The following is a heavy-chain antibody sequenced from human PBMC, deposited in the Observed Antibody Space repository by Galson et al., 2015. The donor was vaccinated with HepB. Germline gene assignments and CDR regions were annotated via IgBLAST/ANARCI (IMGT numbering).Heavy chain of an antibody. J-gene: IGHJ4*02. CDR1: GFTFSGSA. D-gene: IGHD6-13*01. Sequence: SLRLSRAASGFTFSGSAIHWVRQASGKGLEWVGRIRSKAYNYATSCVASLKGRFIISRDDSKNTAYLHMISLKIEDTAVYYCARLGDLSGYSSRWGQGTLVTVSS. CDR2: IRSKAYNYAT. V-gene: IGHV3-73*01. CDR3: ARLGDLSGYSSR.